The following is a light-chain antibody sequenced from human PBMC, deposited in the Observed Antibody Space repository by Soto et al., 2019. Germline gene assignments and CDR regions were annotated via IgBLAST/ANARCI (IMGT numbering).Light chain of an antibody. Sequence: EIVMTQSPATLSVSPGERATLSCRASQSVSSNLAWYQQKPGQAPRLLISGASTRATGIPARFSGSVSGTEFTLTISSLRSEDFAVYYCQQYNYLPTFGQGTKVEIK. J-gene: IGKJ1*01. CDR3: QQYNYLPT. CDR1: QSVSSN. V-gene: IGKV3-15*01. CDR2: GAS.